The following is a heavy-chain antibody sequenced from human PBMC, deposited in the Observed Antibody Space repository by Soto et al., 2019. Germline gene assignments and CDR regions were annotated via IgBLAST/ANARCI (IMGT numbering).Heavy chain of an antibody. CDR2: ISSSSSTI. CDR1: GFTFSSYS. J-gene: IGHJ4*02. CDR3: AREINYYDSSGYLYYFDY. Sequence: EVQLVESGGGLVQPGGSLRLSCAASGFTFSSYSMNWVRQAPGKGLEWVSYISSSSSTIYYADSVKGRFTISRDNAKNSLYLQMNSLRDEDTAVYYCAREINYYDSSGYLYYFDYWVQGTLVTVSS. V-gene: IGHV3-48*02. D-gene: IGHD3-22*01.